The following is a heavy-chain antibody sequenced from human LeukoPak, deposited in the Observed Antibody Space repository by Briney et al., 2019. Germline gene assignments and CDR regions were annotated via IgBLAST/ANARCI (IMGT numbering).Heavy chain of an antibody. CDR3: ARRDCSSTSCYTGAFDY. D-gene: IGHD2-2*02. CDR2: IYPGDSDT. V-gene: IGHV5-51*01. Sequence: GESLKISCKGSGYSFTSYWLGWVRQMPGKGLEWMGIIYPGDSDTRYSPSFQGQVTISADKSISTAYLQWSSLKASDTAMYYCARRDCSSTSCYTGAFDYWGQGTLVTVSS. J-gene: IGHJ4*02. CDR1: GYSFTSYW.